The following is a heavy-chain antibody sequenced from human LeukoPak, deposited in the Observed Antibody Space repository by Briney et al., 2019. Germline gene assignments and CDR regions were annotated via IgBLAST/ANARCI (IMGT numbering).Heavy chain of an antibody. CDR3: ARGYCSSISCYVDY. D-gene: IGHD2-2*01. J-gene: IGHJ4*02. CDR1: GFIFSNYA. V-gene: IGHV3-30*04. Sequence: PGESLRLSCAASGFIFSNYAIHWVRQAPGKGLEWVAVISYDGSNKYYADSVKGRFTISRDISKNTLYLQMNSLRAEDTAVYYCARGYCSSISCYVDYWGQGTLVTVSS. CDR2: ISYDGSNK.